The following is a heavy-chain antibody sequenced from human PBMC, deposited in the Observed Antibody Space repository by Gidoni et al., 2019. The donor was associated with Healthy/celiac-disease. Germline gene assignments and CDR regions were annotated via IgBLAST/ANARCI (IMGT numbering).Heavy chain of an antibody. Sequence: QVQLVESGGGLVKPGGSLRLACEASGFTFSDYYMSWIRQAPGKGLVWVSSISSSSSYTNYADSVKCRFTISRDNAKNSLYLQMNSLRAEDTAVYYCARDPHNYGDYVPHHAFDIWGQGTMVTVSS. D-gene: IGHD4-17*01. J-gene: IGHJ3*02. CDR1: GFTFSDYY. CDR3: ARDPHNYGDYVPHHAFDI. V-gene: IGHV3-11*05. CDR2: ISSSSSYT.